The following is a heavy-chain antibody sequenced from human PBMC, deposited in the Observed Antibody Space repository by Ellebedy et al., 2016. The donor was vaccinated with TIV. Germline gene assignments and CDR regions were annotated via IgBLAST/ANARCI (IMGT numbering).Heavy chain of an antibody. D-gene: IGHD3-10*01. V-gene: IGHV3-7*01. Sequence: GGSLRLXXAASGFTFSSYWMSWVRQAPGKGLEWVANIKQDGSEKYYVDSVKGRFTISRDNAKNSLYLQMNSLRAEDTAVYYCASYYGSGSYYNVPYYFDYWGQGTLVTVSS. CDR1: GFTFSSYW. CDR2: IKQDGSEK. CDR3: ASYYGSGSYYNVPYYFDY. J-gene: IGHJ4*02.